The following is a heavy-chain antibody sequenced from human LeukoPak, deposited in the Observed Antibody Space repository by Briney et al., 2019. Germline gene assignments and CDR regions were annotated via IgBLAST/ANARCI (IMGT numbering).Heavy chain of an antibody. V-gene: IGHV3-30*18. Sequence: PGGSLRLSCAASGFTFSNYGMHWVRRAPGKRLEWVAIISYDGSNKYYADSVKGRFTISRDNSKNTVYLQTNSLRAEDTAVYYCAKSGKDRYSGTCERPAYYYYYYGMDVWGQGTTVTVSS. CDR3: AKSGKDRYSGTCERPAYYYYYYGMDV. CDR2: ISYDGSNK. J-gene: IGHJ6*02. CDR1: GFTFSNYG. D-gene: IGHD1-26*01.